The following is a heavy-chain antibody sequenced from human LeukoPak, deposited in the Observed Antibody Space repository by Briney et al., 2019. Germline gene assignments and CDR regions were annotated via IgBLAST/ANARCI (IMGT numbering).Heavy chain of an antibody. Sequence: GGSLRLSCAASGFTFSSYSMNWVRQAPGKGLEWVSYITSSSSSIYYADSVKGRFTISRDNAKNSLYLQMTSLRAEDTAVYYCARYPPWGDTAMVDDASDIWGQGTMVTVSS. D-gene: IGHD5-18*01. J-gene: IGHJ3*02. CDR2: ITSSSSSI. V-gene: IGHV3-48*04. CDR1: GFTFSSYS. CDR3: ARYPPWGDTAMVDDASDI.